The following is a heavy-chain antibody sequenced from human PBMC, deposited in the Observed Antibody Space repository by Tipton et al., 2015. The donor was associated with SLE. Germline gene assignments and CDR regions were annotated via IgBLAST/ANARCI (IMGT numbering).Heavy chain of an antibody. J-gene: IGHJ4*02. CDR2: IYTSGNT. V-gene: IGHV4-61*02. D-gene: IGHD1-26*01. CDR3: ARDRRGGSYSLGYFDY. CDR1: GGSISSGNYC. Sequence: TLSLTCTVSGGSISSGNYCWSWIRQPAGKGLEWIGRIYTSGNTNYNPSLKSRVTISVDTSKNQFSLKLSSVTAADTAVYYCARDRRGGSYSLGYFDYWGQGTLVTVSS.